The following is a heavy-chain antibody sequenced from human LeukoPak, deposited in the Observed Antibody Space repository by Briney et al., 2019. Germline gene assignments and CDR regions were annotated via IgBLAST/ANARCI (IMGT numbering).Heavy chain of an antibody. V-gene: IGHV3-74*01. D-gene: IGHD1-14*01. J-gene: IGHJ4*02. CDR2: INSDGSST. Sequence: PGGSLRLSCAASGFTFSSYGMHWVRQAPGKGLVWVSRINSDGSSTSYADSVKGRFTISRDNAKNTLYLQMNSLRAEDTAVYYCARGEDPPHRAVFDYWGQGTLVTVSS. CDR1: GFTFSSYG. CDR3: ARGEDPPHRAVFDY.